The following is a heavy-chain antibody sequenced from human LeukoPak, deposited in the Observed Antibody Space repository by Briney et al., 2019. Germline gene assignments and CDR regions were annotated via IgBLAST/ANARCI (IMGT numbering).Heavy chain of an antibody. J-gene: IGHJ4*02. V-gene: IGHV1-8*01. CDR2: MNPNSGNT. CDR1: GYTFTSYD. D-gene: IGHD3-22*01. CDR3: ATAWEDYDSSGYYLWYFDY. Sequence: ASVKVSCKASGYTFTSYDINWVRQATGQGLEWMGWMNPNSGNTGYAQKFQGRVTMTRNTSISTAYMELSSLRSEDTAVYYCATAWEDYDSSGYYLWYFDYWGQGTLVTVSS.